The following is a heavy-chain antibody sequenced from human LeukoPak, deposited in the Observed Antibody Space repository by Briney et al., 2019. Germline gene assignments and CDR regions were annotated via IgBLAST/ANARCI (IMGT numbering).Heavy chain of an antibody. CDR3: TSPKRYGDYGNDY. V-gene: IGHV3-73*01. D-gene: IGHD4-17*01. CDR1: GFSFSGSA. J-gene: IGHJ4*02. Sequence: PGGSLRLSCAASGFSFSGSAMHWVRQASGKGLEWVGRIRSKANSYATAYAASVNGRFTISRNDPKNTAYLQLNSLKTEDTAVYYCTSPKRYGDYGNDYWGQGTLVTVSS. CDR2: IRSKANSYAT.